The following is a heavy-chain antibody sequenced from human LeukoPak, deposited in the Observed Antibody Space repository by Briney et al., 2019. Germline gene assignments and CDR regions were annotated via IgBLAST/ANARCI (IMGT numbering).Heavy chain of an antibody. CDR3: ARVNVCPRCHFDY. J-gene: IGHJ4*02. CDR1: GFTFSTYG. CDR2: IWYDGSNE. V-gene: IGHV3-33*01. D-gene: IGHD3-16*01. Sequence: PGGSLRLSCAASGFTFSTYGMHWVRQGPGKGLEWVAVIWYDGSNEYYVDSVKGRFTISRDNAKNTLYLQMNSLRAEDTAVYYCARVNVCPRCHFDYWGQGTLVTVSS.